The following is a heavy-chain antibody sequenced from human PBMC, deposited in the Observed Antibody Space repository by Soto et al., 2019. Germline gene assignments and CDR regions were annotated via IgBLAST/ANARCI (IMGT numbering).Heavy chain of an antibody. J-gene: IGHJ6*03. V-gene: IGHV4-39*02. CDR1: GGSISSSSYY. D-gene: IGHD2-2*01. CDR2: IYYSGST. CDR3: AREVVVVPAVPYYYYYYMDV. Sequence: PSETLSLTCTVSGGSISSSSYYWGWIRQPPGKGLEWIGSIYYSGSTYYNPSLKSRVTISVDTSKNQFSLKLSSVTAADTAVYYCAREVVVVPAVPYYYYYYMDVWGKGTTVTVSS.